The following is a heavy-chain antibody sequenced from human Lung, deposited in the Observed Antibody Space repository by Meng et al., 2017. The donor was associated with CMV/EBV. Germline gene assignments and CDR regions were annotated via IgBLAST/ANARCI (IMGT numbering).Heavy chain of an antibody. Sequence: QVQLQQWGAGPLKPSETLSLTCAVYGGSFSGYYWSWIRQPPGKGLEWVGEINHSGSTNYNPSLKSRVTISVDTSKNQFSLKLSSVTAADTAVYYCARMLIVGATLGYFDYWGQGTLVTVSS. CDR1: GGSFSGYY. V-gene: IGHV4-34*01. J-gene: IGHJ4*02. CDR3: ARMLIVGATLGYFDY. D-gene: IGHD1-26*01. CDR2: INHSGST.